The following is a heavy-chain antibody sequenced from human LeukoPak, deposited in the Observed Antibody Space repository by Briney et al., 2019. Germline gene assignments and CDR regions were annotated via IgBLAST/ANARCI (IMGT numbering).Heavy chain of an antibody. J-gene: IGHJ6*02. D-gene: IGHD1-1*01. Sequence: PGGSLRLSCAASGFTFSSYGMHWVRQAPGKGLEWVAVISYDGSNKYYADSVKGRFTISRDNSKNTLYLQMNSLRAEDTAVYYCAKDARPPDNWDYYYYGMDVWGQGTTVTVSS. CDR2: ISYDGSNK. CDR1: GFTFSSYG. CDR3: AKDARPPDNWDYYYYGMDV. V-gene: IGHV3-30*18.